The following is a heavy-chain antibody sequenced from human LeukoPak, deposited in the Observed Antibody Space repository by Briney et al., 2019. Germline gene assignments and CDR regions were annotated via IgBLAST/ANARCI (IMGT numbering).Heavy chain of an antibody. CDR1: GGSFSGYY. D-gene: IGHD3-10*01. Sequence: PSETLSLTCAVYGGSFSGYYWSWIRQPPGKGLEWIGEINRGGSTDYNPSLKSRVTVSVDTSKNQFSLKLSSVTAADTAVYYCARQSYELLWFGELPYYFDYWGQGTLVTVSS. CDR3: ARQSYELLWFGELPYYFDY. J-gene: IGHJ4*02. CDR2: INRGGST. V-gene: IGHV4-34*01.